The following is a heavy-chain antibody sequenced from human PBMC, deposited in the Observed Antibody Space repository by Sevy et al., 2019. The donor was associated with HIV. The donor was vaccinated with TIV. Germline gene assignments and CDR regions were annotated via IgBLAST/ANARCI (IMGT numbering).Heavy chain of an antibody. D-gene: IGHD3-3*01. J-gene: IGHJ3*02. CDR2: ISSSSSYI. CDR3: ARDQTYDLWSGYPDAFDI. CDR1: GFTFSSYS. Sequence: GGSLRLSCAASGFTFSSYSMNWVRQAPGKGLEWVSSISSSSSYIYCADSVKGRFTISRDNAKNSLYLQMNSLRAEDTAVYYCARDQTYDLWSGYPDAFDIWGQGTMVTVSS. V-gene: IGHV3-21*01.